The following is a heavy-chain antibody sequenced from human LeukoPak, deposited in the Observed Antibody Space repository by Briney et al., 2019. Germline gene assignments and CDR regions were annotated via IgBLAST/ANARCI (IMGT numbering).Heavy chain of an antibody. Sequence: PSETLSLTCAVYGGSFSGYYWSWIRQPPGKGLEWIGEINHSGSTNYNPSLKSRVTISVDTSKNQSSLKLSSVTAADTAVYYCARLEYEASDWFDPWGQGTLVTVSS. CDR1: GGSFSGYY. D-gene: IGHD2/OR15-2a*01. CDR2: INHSGST. CDR3: ARLEYEASDWFDP. V-gene: IGHV4-34*01. J-gene: IGHJ5*02.